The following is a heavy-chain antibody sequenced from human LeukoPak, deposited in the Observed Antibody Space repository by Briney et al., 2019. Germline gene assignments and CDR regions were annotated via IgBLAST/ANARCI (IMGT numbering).Heavy chain of an antibody. CDR3: ARDFTMAGNAFDI. J-gene: IGHJ3*02. V-gene: IGHV3-33*08. CDR2: IWYDGSNK. Sequence: GGSLRLSCAASGLTFSSYGMHWVRQAPGKGLEWVAVIWYDGSNKYYADSVKGRFTISRDNSKNTLYLQMNSLRAEDTAVYYCARDFTMAGNAFDIWGQGTMVTVSS. CDR1: GLTFSSYG. D-gene: IGHD6-19*01.